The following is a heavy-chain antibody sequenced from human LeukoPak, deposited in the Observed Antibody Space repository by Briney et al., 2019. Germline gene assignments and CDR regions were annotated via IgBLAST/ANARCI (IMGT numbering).Heavy chain of an antibody. Sequence: SVKVSCKASGGTFSIYGISWVRQAPGQGLEWMGGIIPISATTNYAQKFQGRVTITADKSTTTADMELSSLRVEDTAVYYCAKEASLPLLRYFDWPQFDPWGQGTLVTVSS. D-gene: IGHD3-9*01. V-gene: IGHV1-69*06. J-gene: IGHJ5*02. CDR3: AKEASLPLLRYFDWPQFDP. CDR1: GGTFSIYG. CDR2: IIPISATT.